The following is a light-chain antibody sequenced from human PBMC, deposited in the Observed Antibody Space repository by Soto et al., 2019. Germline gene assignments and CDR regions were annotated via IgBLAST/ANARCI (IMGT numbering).Light chain of an antibody. Sequence: EIELTQSPVTLSLSPGERATLSCRASQSVSSSYLAWYQQKPGQAPRLLIYGASSRATGIPDRFSGSGCGTDFTLTISRLEPEDFAVYYCQQYGSSPFTFGPGTKVDIK. V-gene: IGKV3-20*01. CDR2: GAS. CDR3: QQYGSSPFT. J-gene: IGKJ3*01. CDR1: QSVSSSY.